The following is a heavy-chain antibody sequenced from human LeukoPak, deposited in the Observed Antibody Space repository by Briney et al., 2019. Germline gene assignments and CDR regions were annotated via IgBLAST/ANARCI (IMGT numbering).Heavy chain of an antibody. CDR3: ARDAQWLVPEGYYYYMDV. J-gene: IGHJ6*03. V-gene: IGHV3-21*01. CDR2: ISSRSSYI. Sequence: GGSLRLSCAGSGFTFSRYNMNWFRQAPGKGRERGSSISSRSSYIFYADSVKGRFTISRDNAKNSLYLQMNSLGAEDTAVYYCARDAQWLVPEGYYYYMDVWGKGTTVTVS. D-gene: IGHD6-19*01. CDR1: GFTFSRYN.